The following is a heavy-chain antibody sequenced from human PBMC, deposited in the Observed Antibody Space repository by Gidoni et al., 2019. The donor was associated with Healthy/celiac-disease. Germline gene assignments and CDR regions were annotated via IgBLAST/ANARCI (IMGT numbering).Heavy chain of an antibody. CDR2: IWYDGSNK. CDR3: ARDLSSGWYYFDY. V-gene: IGHV3-33*01. D-gene: IGHD6-19*01. Sequence: QVQLVESGGGVVQPGRSLRLSCAAAGFTFSSYGMHWVRQAPGKGLEWVAVIWYDGSNKYYADSVKGRFTISRDNSKNTLYLQMNSLRAEDTAVYYCARDLSSGWYYFDYWGQGTLVTVSS. CDR1: GFTFSSYG. J-gene: IGHJ4*02.